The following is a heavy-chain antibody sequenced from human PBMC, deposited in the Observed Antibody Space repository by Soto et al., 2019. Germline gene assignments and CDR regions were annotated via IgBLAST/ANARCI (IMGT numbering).Heavy chain of an antibody. CDR3: ARAHESLMVYAVS. D-gene: IGHD2-8*01. J-gene: IGHJ4*02. CDR1: GGTFSSYA. V-gene: IGHV1-69*06. Sequence: ASVKVSCKASGGTFSSYAISWVRQAPGQGLEWMGGIIPIFGTANYAQKFQGRVTITADKSTSTAYMELSSLRSEDTAVYYCARAHESLMVYAVSWGQGTLVTVSS. CDR2: IIPIFGTA.